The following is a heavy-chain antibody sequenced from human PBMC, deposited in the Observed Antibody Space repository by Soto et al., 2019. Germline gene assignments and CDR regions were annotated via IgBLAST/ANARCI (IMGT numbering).Heavy chain of an antibody. D-gene: IGHD1-26*01. J-gene: IGHJ4*02. CDR2: IIPILGIA. CDR3: AREPVGGGDY. CDR1: GGTFSSYT. V-gene: IGHV1-69*08. Sequence: QVQLVQSGAEVKKPGSSVKVSCKASGGTFSSYTISWVRQAPGQGLEWMGRIIPILGIANYAQKFQGRVTITADKATSTAYMGLGSRRSEEPAGDYCAREPVGGGDYWGQGTLVTVSS.